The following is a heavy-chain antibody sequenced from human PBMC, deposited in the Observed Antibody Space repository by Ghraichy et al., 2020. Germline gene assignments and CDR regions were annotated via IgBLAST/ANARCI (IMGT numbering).Heavy chain of an antibody. J-gene: IGHJ6*02. CDR2: IYTSGST. D-gene: IGHD1-26*01. CDR3: ARVHSGSYFYYGMDV. Sequence: GSLSLTCTVSGGSISSYYWSWIRQPAGKGLEWIGRIYTSGSTNYNPSLKSRVTMSVDTSKNQFSLKLSSVTAADTAVYYCARVHSGSYFYYGMDVWGQGTTVTVSS. CDR1: GGSISSYY. V-gene: IGHV4-4*07.